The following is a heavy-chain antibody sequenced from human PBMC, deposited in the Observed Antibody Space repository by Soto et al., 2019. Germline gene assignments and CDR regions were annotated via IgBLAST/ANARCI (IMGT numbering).Heavy chain of an antibody. CDR2: IYNDGTT. V-gene: IGHV3-53*01. D-gene: IGHD3-10*01. CDR3: VRPLPSGRNYGMDV. J-gene: IGHJ6*02. CDR1: GLGVRNNY. Sequence: PGGSLRLSCTAYGLGVRNNYMSWVRQAPGMGLEWVSVIYNDGTTYYADSVKGRFTLSRDTSKNTLSFQMDSLRAEDTAVYYCVRPLPSGRNYGMDVWGQGTTVTVSS.